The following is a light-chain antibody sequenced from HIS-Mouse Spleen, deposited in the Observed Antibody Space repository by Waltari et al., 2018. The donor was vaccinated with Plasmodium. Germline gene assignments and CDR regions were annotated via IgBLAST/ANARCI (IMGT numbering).Light chain of an antibody. CDR1: QSVLYSSNNKNY. J-gene: IGKJ2*01. Sequence: DIVMTQSQDSLAVSLGERATINCKYSQSVLYSSNNKNYLAWYQQKPGQPHKLLIYWASTRESGVPDRFSGSGSGTDFTLTISSLQAEDVAVYYCQQYYSTPPYTFGQGTKLEIK. CDR2: WAS. CDR3: QQYYSTPPYT. V-gene: IGKV4-1*01.